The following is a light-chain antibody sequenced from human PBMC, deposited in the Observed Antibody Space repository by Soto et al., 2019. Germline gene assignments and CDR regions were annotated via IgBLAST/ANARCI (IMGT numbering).Light chain of an antibody. J-gene: IGLJ2*01. CDR1: SSNIGAGYL. CDR3: QLYDTSLSGSKV. V-gene: IGLV1-40*01. Sequence: QSVLTQPPSVSGAPGQRVTISCSGSSSNIGAGYLVHWYQQVPGTAPKLLIYDNTNRPSGVPDRFSGSKSGTSASLAITGLQAEDEADYFCQLYDTSLSGSKVFGGGTKVTVL. CDR2: DNT.